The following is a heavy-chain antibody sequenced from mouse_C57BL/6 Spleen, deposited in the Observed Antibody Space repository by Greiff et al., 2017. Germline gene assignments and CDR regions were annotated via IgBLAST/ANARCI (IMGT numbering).Heavy chain of an antibody. Sequence: EVQLQQSGPGLVKPSQSLSLTCSVTGYSITSGYYWNWIRQFPGNKLEWMGYISYDGSNNYNPSLKNRISITRDTSKNQFFLKLNSVTTEDTATYYCARGNPPIYDGYYVAWFAYWGQGTLVTVSA. V-gene: IGHV3-6*01. CDR1: GYSITSGYY. CDR3: ARGNPPIYDGYYVAWFAY. D-gene: IGHD2-3*01. CDR2: ISYDGSN. J-gene: IGHJ3*01.